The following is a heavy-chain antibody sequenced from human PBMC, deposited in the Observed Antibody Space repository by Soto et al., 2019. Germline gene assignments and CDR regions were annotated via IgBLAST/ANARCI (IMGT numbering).Heavy chain of an antibody. CDR3: ARPTRYYYDSSGQSAWFDP. Sequence: SVKVSCKASGGTFSSYAISWVRQAPGQGLEWMGGIIPIFGTANYAQKFQGRVTITADESTSTAYMEPSSLRSEDTAVYYCARPTRYYYDSSGQSAWFDPWG. CDR2: IIPIFGTA. CDR1: GGTFSSYA. V-gene: IGHV1-69*13. J-gene: IGHJ5*02. D-gene: IGHD3-22*01.